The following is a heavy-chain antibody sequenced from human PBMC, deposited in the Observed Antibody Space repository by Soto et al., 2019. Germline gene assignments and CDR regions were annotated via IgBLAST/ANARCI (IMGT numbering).Heavy chain of an antibody. D-gene: IGHD3-10*01. Sequence: GASVKVSCKASGFTFTSSAMQWVRQARGQRLEWIGWIVVGSGNTNYAQKFQERVTITRDVSTSTAYMELSSLRSEDTAVYYCAADGGSTFFDYWGQGTLVTVSS. CDR1: GFTFTSSA. J-gene: IGHJ4*02. CDR3: AADGGSTFFDY. CDR2: IVVGSGNT. V-gene: IGHV1-58*02.